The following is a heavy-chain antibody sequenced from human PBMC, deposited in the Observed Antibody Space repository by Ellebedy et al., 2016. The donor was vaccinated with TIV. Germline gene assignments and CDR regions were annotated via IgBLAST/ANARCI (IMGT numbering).Heavy chain of an antibody. D-gene: IGHD2-2*01. CDR1: GYTFTSYG. Sequence: AASVKVSCKTSGYTFTSYGIRWVRQAPGQGLEWMGWISAYNGNTNYAQMLQGRVTMTTDTFTSTAYMELRSLRSDDTAVYYCARYCNSTTCSNWCDPWGQGTLVTVSS. J-gene: IGHJ5*02. V-gene: IGHV1-18*04. CDR2: ISAYNGNT. CDR3: ARYCNSTTCSNWCDP.